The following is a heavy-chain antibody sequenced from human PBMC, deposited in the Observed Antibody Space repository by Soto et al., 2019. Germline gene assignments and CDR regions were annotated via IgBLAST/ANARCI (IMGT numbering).Heavy chain of an antibody. CDR3: ARGRGCGGKYYYGMDV. CDR2: IYTSGST. CDR1: GGSISSYY. V-gene: IGHV4-4*07. J-gene: IGHJ6*02. Sequence: SETLSLTCTVSGGSISSYYWSWIRQPAGKGLEWIGRIYTSGSTNYNPSLKSRVTMSVDTSKNQFSLKLSSVTAADTAVYYCARGRGCGGKYYYGMDVWGQGTTVTVSS. D-gene: IGHD2-21*01.